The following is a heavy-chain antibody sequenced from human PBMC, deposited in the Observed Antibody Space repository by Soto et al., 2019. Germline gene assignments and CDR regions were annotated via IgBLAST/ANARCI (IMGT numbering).Heavy chain of an antibody. Sequence: GVSLRLSCAASGFSFRNYAMTWVRQAPGKGLEWVSGLSGSGTMRYYADSVRGRFIISRDNAKNTLFLQMDNLRVEDSAVEDGAKEAEENENGTITGDNWGQGT. CDR2: LSGSGTMR. V-gene: IGHV3-23*01. D-gene: IGHD3-9*01. CDR1: GFSFRNYA. J-gene: IGHJ4*02. CDR3: AKEAEENENGTITGDN.